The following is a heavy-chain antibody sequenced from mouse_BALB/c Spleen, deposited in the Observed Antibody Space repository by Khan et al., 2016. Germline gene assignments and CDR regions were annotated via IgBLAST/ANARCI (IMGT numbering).Heavy chain of an antibody. V-gene: IGHV9-3-1*01. D-gene: IGHD2-14*01. CDR1: GYTFTNYG. CDR3: ASSEDRYDVSPWFAY. Sequence: QIQLVQSGPELKKPGETVKISCKASGYTFTNYGMNWVKQAPGKGLKWMGWINTYTGGPTYADDFKGRFAFSLETSASTAYLQINNLKTEDTATYFCASSEDRYDVSPWFAYWGQGTLVTVSA. CDR2: INTYTGGP. J-gene: IGHJ3*01.